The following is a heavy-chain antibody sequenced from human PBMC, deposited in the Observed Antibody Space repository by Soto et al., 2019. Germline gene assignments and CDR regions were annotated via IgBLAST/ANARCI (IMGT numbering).Heavy chain of an antibody. CDR1: GYTFTSYG. CDR3: ARSTMIRGVSFYYYMDV. Sequence: QVQLVQSGAEVKKPGASVKVSCKASGYTFTSYGISWVRQAPGQGLEWMGWISAYNGNTNYAQKLQGRVTMTTDTSTSTAYTELRSLRSDDTAVYYCARSTMIRGVSFYYYMDVWGKGTTVTVSS. CDR2: ISAYNGNT. D-gene: IGHD3-10*01. V-gene: IGHV1-18*01. J-gene: IGHJ6*03.